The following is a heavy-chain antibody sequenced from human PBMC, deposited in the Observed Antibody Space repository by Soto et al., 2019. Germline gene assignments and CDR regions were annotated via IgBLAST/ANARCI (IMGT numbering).Heavy chain of an antibody. CDR3: ARGAAGYYDSSGCYAY. Sequence: QVQLVQSGAEVKKPGSSVKVSCKASGGTFSSYAISWVRQAPGQGLEWMGGIIPIFGTANYAQKFQGRVTIPADEPTSTAYMELSSLRSEDTAVYYCARGAAGYYDSSGCYAYWGQGTLVTVSS. CDR2: IIPIFGTA. CDR1: GGTFSSYA. J-gene: IGHJ4*02. V-gene: IGHV1-69*12. D-gene: IGHD3-22*01.